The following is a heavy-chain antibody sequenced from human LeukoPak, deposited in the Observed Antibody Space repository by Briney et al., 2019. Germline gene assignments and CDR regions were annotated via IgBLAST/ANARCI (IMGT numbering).Heavy chain of an antibody. Sequence: KPGGSLRLSCTTSGFTFGDYTMSWFRQAPGKGLEWVGLIRNKAYGGTIEYAASVKGRFTISRDDSKSIAYLQMDSLKTEDTAVYYCTRVSAHKWSYGWYWGQGTLVTISS. V-gene: IGHV3-49*05. J-gene: IGHJ4*02. CDR1: GFTFGDYT. D-gene: IGHD1-26*01. CDR2: IRNKAYGGTI. CDR3: TRVSAHKWSYGWY.